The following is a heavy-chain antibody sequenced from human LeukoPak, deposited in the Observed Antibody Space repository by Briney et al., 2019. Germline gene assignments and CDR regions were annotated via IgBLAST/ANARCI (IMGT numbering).Heavy chain of an antibody. Sequence: SETLSLTCAVYGGSFSSYYWGWIRQPPGKGLEWIGSIYYSGSTYYNPSLKSRVTISVDTSKNQFSLKLSSVTAADTAVYYCAREGDSYYDILTGYYKLGAFDIWGQGTMVTVSS. CDR2: IYYSGST. V-gene: IGHV4-34*01. J-gene: IGHJ3*02. CDR3: AREGDSYYDILTGYYKLGAFDI. D-gene: IGHD3-9*01. CDR1: GGSFSSYY.